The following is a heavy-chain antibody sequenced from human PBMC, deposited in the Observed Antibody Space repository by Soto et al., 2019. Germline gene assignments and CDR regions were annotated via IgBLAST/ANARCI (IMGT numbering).Heavy chain of an antibody. D-gene: IGHD3-3*01. CDR2: ISYDGSNK. V-gene: IGHV3-30*18. J-gene: IGHJ4*02. Sequence: GGSLRLSCAASGFTFSSYGMHWVRQAPGKGLEWVAVISYDGSNKYYADSVKGRFTISRDNSKNTLYLQMNSLRAEDTAVYYCAKDRNDFWSGNPYFDYWGQGTLVTVSS. CDR1: GFTFSSYG. CDR3: AKDRNDFWSGNPYFDY.